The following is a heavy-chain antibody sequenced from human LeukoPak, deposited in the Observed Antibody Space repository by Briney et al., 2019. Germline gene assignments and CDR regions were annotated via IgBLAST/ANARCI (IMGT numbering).Heavy chain of an antibody. CDR3: AKDYRLAYYDFWSAYYFDY. J-gene: IGHJ4*02. D-gene: IGHD3-3*01. CDR1: GFTFSSYA. Sequence: PGGSLRLSCAASGFTFSSYAMHWVRQAPGKGLEWVAVISYDGSNKYYADSVKGRFTISRDNSKNTLYLHMNSLRAEDTAVYYCAKDYRLAYYDFWSAYYFDYWGQGTLVTVSS. V-gene: IGHV3-30-3*01. CDR2: ISYDGSNK.